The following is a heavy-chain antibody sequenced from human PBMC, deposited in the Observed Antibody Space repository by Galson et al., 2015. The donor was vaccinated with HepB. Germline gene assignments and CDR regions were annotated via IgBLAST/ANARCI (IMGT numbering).Heavy chain of an antibody. V-gene: IGHV3-30-3*01. J-gene: IGHJ6*03. CDR1: GFIFSTYA. CDR3: ARDWGPCTRTSCYFYYYMDV. CDR2: ISYDGHDK. Sequence: SLRLSCAASGFIFSTYAMHWIRQAPGKGLEWVAFISYDGHDKSYANSVKGRFTISRDNSKSTLFLQMDSLRDDDTALYYCARDWGPCTRTSCYFYYYMDVWGKGTTVTVSS. D-gene: IGHD2-2*01.